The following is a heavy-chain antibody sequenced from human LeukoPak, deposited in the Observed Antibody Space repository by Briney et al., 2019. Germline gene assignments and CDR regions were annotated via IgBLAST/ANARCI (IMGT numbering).Heavy chain of an antibody. V-gene: IGHV4-34*01. CDR3: ARGGRYCSSTSCLRGFDY. CDR1: GGSFSGYY. J-gene: IGHJ4*02. Sequence: SETLSLTCAVYGGSFSGYYWSWIRQPPGKGLEWIGEINHSGSTTYNPSLKSRVTISVDTSKNQFSLKLSSVTAADTAVYYCARGGRYCSSTSCLRGFDYWGQGTLVTVSS. D-gene: IGHD2-2*01. CDR2: INHSGST.